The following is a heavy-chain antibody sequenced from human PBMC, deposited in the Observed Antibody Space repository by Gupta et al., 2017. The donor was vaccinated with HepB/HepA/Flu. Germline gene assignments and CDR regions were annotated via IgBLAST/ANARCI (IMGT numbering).Heavy chain of an antibody. CDR1: GFSLNTLGEG. Sequence: QITLKESGPTLLRPTQTLTLTCTFSGFSLNTLGEGVGWVRQSPGQALEWLAVIYWHGEPRYSHSLGSRLTITKDTSKNQVVLTMTNLDPVDTATYYCVRRLLTGDAFDLWGQGTVVTVSS. CDR2: IYWHGEP. V-gene: IGHV2-5*04. CDR3: VRRLLTGDAFDL. D-gene: IGHD3-9*01. J-gene: IGHJ3*01.